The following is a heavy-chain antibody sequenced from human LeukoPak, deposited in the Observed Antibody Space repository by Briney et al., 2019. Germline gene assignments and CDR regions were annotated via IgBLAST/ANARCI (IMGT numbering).Heavy chain of an antibody. CDR3: ARHYVFVRGGSSFDH. D-gene: IGHD3-16*01. J-gene: IGHJ4*02. Sequence: PSETLSLTCTVSGGSISSSSYYWGWIRQPPGKGLEWIGSIYYSGSTYYNPSLKSRVTISVDTSKNQFSLKLSSVTAADTAVYYCARHYVFVRGGSSFDHWGQGTLVTVSS. CDR1: GGSISSSSYY. CDR2: IYYSGST. V-gene: IGHV4-39*01.